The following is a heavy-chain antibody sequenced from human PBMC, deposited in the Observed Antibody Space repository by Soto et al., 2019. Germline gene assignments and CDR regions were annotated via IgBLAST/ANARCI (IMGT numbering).Heavy chain of an antibody. Sequence: EVQVLESGGGLVQPGGSLRLSCAATGFTFSDFAMSWVRQAPGKGLEWVSRIYGGGNGQHYAYSVKGRVTISRDNSKNTLDLQMNSLSAEDTAVYYCAKMEGMDPWAYSFDYWGQGTLVTVSS. D-gene: IGHD2-2*03. CDR2: IYGGGNGQ. CDR3: AKMEGMDPWAYSFDY. V-gene: IGHV3-23*01. CDR1: GFTFSDFA. J-gene: IGHJ4*02.